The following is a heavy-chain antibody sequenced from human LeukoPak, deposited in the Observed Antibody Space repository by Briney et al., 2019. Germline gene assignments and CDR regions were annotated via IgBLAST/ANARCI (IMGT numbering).Heavy chain of an antibody. CDR2: INHSGST. J-gene: IGHJ4*02. CDR1: GGSFSGYY. CDR3: ARDTYRFDDY. V-gene: IGHV4-34*01. Sequence: SETLSLTCAVYGGSFSGYYWSWIRQPPGKGLEWIGEINHSGSTNYNPSLKSRVTISVDTSKNQFSLKLSSVTAADTAVYYCARDTYRFDDYWGQGTLVTVSS.